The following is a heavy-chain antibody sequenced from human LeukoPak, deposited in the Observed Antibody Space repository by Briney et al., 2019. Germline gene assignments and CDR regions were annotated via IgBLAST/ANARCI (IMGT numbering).Heavy chain of an antibody. D-gene: IGHD6-13*01. V-gene: IGHV4-4*02. CDR3: ASAEPRGSNWYPY. Sequence: SETLSLTFAVSGGSISSNNWWWSWVRQPPGKGLEWIGEIYHSGSTNYNPSLKSRGTISVDKSNNQFSLKLSSVTAADTAVYYCASAEPRGSNWYPYWGQGTLVIVSS. CDR2: IYHSGST. J-gene: IGHJ4*02. CDR1: GGSISSNNW.